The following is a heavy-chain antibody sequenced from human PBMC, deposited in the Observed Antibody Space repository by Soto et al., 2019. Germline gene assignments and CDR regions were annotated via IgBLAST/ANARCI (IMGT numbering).Heavy chain of an antibody. CDR3: ANTRGLGLMDA. D-gene: IGHD2-2*01. CDR1: GGSISSRNR. V-gene: IGHV4-4*02. Sequence: QVHLLESGPGLVEPSGTLSLTCTVSGGSISSRNRWSWVRQSPGKGLEWIGEVSHSGSTNSNPSLEGRVTISLDKSNNQCSLNLESMTAADAAVYFCANTRGLGLMDAWGKGTTVVVSS. CDR2: VSHSGST. J-gene: IGHJ6*03.